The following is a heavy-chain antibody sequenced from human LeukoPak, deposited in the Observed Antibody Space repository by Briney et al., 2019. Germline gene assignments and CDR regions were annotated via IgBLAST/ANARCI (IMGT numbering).Heavy chain of an antibody. J-gene: IGHJ4*02. CDR2: IWYDGTNK. D-gene: IGHD6-19*01. Sequence: GGSLRLSCAASGFSFSTYGMHWVRQAPGKGLEWVAVIWYDGTNKYYAASVKGRFTISRDNSKNTVYLQMNSLRVEDTAVYYCAEYSNGWYNLEYWGQGTLVTVSS. CDR1: GFSFSTYG. V-gene: IGHV3-33*06. CDR3: AEYSNGWYNLEY.